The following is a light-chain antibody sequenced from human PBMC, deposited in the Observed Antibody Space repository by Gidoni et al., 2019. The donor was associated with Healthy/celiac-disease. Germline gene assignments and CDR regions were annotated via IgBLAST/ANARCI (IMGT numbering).Light chain of an antibody. CDR2: EGS. Sequence: QSALTQPASVAGSPGQSITISCTGTSSDVGSYNLVSWYQQHPGKAPNLMIYEGSKRPSGVYNRFSGSKSGNTASLTISGLQAEDEADYYCCSYAGSSTFGHFWVFGGGTKLTVL. J-gene: IGLJ3*02. CDR3: CSYAGSSTFGHFWV. CDR1: SSDVGSYNL. V-gene: IGLV2-23*03.